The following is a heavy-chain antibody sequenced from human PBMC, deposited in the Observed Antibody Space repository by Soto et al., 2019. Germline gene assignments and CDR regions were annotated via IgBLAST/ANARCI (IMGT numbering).Heavy chain of an antibody. CDR2: ISYDGSNK. CDR1: GFTFSIYA. V-gene: IGHV3-30-3*01. Sequence: GGSLRLSCAASGFTFSIYAMHWVRQAPGKGLEWVAVISYDGSNKYYADSVKGRFTISRDNSKNTLYLQMNSLRAEDTAVYYCARASGGSYYYYYGMDVWGQGTTVTVSS. CDR3: ARASGGSYYYYYGMDV. J-gene: IGHJ6*02. D-gene: IGHD1-26*01.